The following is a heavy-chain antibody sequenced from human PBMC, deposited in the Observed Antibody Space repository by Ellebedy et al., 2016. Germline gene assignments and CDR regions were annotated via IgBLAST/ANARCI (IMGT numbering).Heavy chain of an antibody. D-gene: IGHD6-13*01. CDR3: ARDFSPAAADLDYYYYGMDV. J-gene: IGHJ6*02. CDR2: ISYDGSNK. Sequence: GGSLRLSCAASGFTFSSYGMHWVRQAPGKGLEWVAVISYDGSNKYYADSVKGRFTISRDNAKNSLYLQMNSLRAEDTAVYYCARDFSPAAADLDYYYYGMDVWGQGTTVTVSS. V-gene: IGHV3-30*03. CDR1: GFTFSSYG.